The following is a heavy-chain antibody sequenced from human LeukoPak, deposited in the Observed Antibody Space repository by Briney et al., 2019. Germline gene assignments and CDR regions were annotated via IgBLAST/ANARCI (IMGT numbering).Heavy chain of an antibody. V-gene: IGHV1-18*01. CDR1: GYTFTSYG. CDR2: ISAYNGNT. CDR3: ARDYYVLWPPPYFDY. D-gene: IGHD3-10*01. Sequence: ASVKVSCKASGYTFTSYGISWVRQAPGQGLEWMGWISAYNGNTNYAQKLQGRVTMTTDTSTSTAYMELRSLRSDDTAVYYCARDYYVLWPPPYFDYWGQGTLVTVSS. J-gene: IGHJ4*02.